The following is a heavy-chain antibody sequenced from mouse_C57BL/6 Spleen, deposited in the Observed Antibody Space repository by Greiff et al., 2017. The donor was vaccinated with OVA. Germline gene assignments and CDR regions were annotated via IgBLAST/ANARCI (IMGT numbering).Heavy chain of an antibody. Sequence: EVKVVESGGGLVKPGGSLKLSCAASGFTFSSYAMSWVRQTPEKRLEWVATISDGGSYTYYPDNVKGRFTISRDNAKNNLYLQMSHLKSEDTAMYYCARDTNWNYFDYWGQGTTLTVSS. V-gene: IGHV5-4*01. CDR1: GFTFSSYA. CDR3: ARDTNWNYFDY. CDR2: ISDGGSYT. D-gene: IGHD4-1*01. J-gene: IGHJ2*01.